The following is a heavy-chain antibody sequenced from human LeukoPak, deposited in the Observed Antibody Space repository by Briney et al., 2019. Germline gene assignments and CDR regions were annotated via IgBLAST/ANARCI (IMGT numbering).Heavy chain of an antibody. V-gene: IGHV4-59*01. Sequence: SETLSLTCTVSGGSISSYYWSWIRQPPGKGLEWIGYIYYSGSTSYNPSLKSRVTISVDTSKNQFSLKLSSVTAADTAVYYCARRYCSGGSCYSSWFDPWGQGTLVTVSS. CDR3: ARRYCSGGSCYSSWFDP. CDR1: GGSISSYY. D-gene: IGHD2-15*01. CDR2: IYYSGST. J-gene: IGHJ5*02.